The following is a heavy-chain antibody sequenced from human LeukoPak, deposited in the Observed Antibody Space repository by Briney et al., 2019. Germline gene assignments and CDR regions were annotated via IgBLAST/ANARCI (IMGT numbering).Heavy chain of an antibody. J-gene: IGHJ5*02. CDR2: ISAYNGNT. CDR3: AGEDYYDSSGYYWFDP. D-gene: IGHD3-22*01. Sequence: ASVKVSCKASGYTFTSYGISWVRQAPGQGLEWMGWISAYNGNTNYAQKLQGRVTMTTDTSTSTAYMELRSLRSEDTAVYYCAGEDYYDSSGYYWFDPWGQGTLVTVSS. V-gene: IGHV1-18*01. CDR1: GYTFTSYG.